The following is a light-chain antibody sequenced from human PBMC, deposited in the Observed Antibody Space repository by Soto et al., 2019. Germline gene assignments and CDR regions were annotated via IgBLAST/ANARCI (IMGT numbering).Light chain of an antibody. CDR3: QQSYSIPWT. V-gene: IGKV1-39*01. Sequence: DIQMTQSPSSLSASVGDRVTITCRASQSISSYLNWYQQKPGKAPRLLIYAASSLQSGVPSRFSGSGSGTDFTLTISSLQPEDFATYYFQQSYSIPWTFGQGTRVEIK. CDR2: AAS. CDR1: QSISSY. J-gene: IGKJ1*01.